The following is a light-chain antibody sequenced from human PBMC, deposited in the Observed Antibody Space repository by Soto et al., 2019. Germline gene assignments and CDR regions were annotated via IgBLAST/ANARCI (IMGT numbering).Light chain of an antibody. J-gene: IGKJ1*01. CDR3: QQYGSSPRT. V-gene: IGKV3-20*01. CDR2: GAS. CDR1: QSVSSNY. Sequence: EIVLTQSPGTLSLSPGERATLSCRASQSVSSNYLAWYQQKPGQAPSLLIYGASSRATGIPDRVSGSGSGTDFTLTISRLEPEDCAMYYCQQYGSSPRTFGQGTKVEIK.